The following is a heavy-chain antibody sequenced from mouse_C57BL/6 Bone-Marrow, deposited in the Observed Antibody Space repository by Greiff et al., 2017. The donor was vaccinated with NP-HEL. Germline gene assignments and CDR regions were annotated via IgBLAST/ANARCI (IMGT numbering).Heavy chain of an antibody. CDR3: ARYYGNYSWFAY. CDR1: GYSFTGYF. Sequence: VQLQQSGPELVKPGASVKISCKASGYSFTGYFMNWVMQSHGKSLEWIGRINPYNGDTFYNQKFKGKATLTVDKSSSTAHMELRSLTSEDSAVYYCARYYGNYSWFAYWGQGTLVTVSA. V-gene: IGHV1-20*01. J-gene: IGHJ3*01. D-gene: IGHD2-1*01. CDR2: INPYNGDT.